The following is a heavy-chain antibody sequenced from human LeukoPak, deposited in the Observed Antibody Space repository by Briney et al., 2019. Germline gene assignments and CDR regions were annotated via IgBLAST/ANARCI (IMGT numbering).Heavy chain of an antibody. CDR3: NIVVVPAAIPGLPSYYMDV. CDR1: GYTLTELS. V-gene: IGHV1-24*01. J-gene: IGHJ6*03. Sequence: ASVKVSCKVSGYTLTELSMHWVRQAPGKGLEWMGGFDPEDGETIYAQKFQGRVTMTEDTSTDTAYMELSSLRSEDTAVYYCNIVVVPAAIPGLPSYYMDVWGKGTTVTVSS. CDR2: FDPEDGET. D-gene: IGHD2-2*02.